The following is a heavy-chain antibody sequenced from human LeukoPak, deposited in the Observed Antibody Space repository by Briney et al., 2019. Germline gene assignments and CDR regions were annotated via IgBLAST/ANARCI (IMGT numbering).Heavy chain of an antibody. D-gene: IGHD6-13*01. Sequence: GGSLRLSCAASGFTFSSYWMNWVRQAPGKGLVWVSRINSDGSSTSYADSVKGRFTISRDNAKNTLYLQMNSLRAEDTAVYYCAREYSSSWYSYMDVWGKGTTVTVSS. CDR3: AREYSSSWYSYMDV. J-gene: IGHJ6*03. CDR1: GFTFSSYW. CDR2: INSDGSST. V-gene: IGHV3-74*01.